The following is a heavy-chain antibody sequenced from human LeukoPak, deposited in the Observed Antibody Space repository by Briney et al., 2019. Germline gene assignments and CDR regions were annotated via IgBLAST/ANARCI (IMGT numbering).Heavy chain of an antibody. CDR3: ARGGYHHGFDI. J-gene: IGHJ3*02. CDR2: INSDGSDT. CDR1: GFTFNSYW. Sequence: GGSLRLSXAASGFTFNSYWFHWVRQAPGKGLVWVSRINSDGSDTIYADSVKGRFTISRDNAKSTVYLQMNSLKAEDTAVYYCARGGYHHGFDIWGQGTMVTVSS. V-gene: IGHV3-74*01. D-gene: IGHD2-15*01.